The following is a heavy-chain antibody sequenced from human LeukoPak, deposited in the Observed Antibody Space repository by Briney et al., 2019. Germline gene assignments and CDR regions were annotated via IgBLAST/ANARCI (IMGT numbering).Heavy chain of an antibody. D-gene: IGHD6-13*01. Sequence: SETLSLTCTVSGGSISSYYWSWIRQPPGKGLEWIGYIYYRGSTSYNPSLNSRVTISVDTSKNQFPLRLSSVTTADTAVYYCARASISIAGPFDYWGQGTLVTVSS. J-gene: IGHJ4*02. CDR2: IYYRGST. CDR3: ARASISIAGPFDY. V-gene: IGHV4-59*01. CDR1: GGSISSYY.